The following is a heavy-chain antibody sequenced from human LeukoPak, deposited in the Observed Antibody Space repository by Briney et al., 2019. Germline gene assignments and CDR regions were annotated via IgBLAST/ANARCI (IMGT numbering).Heavy chain of an antibody. CDR1: GGSISSSSYY. Sequence: SGTLSLTCTVSGGSISSSSYYWSWIRQPPGKGLEWIGYIYYSGSTNYNPSLKSRVTISVDTSKNQFSLKLSSVTAADTAVYYCARGRYYDSSGSRTENWFDPWGQGTLVTVSS. V-gene: IGHV4-61*01. J-gene: IGHJ5*02. CDR2: IYYSGST. CDR3: ARGRYYDSSGSRTENWFDP. D-gene: IGHD3-22*01.